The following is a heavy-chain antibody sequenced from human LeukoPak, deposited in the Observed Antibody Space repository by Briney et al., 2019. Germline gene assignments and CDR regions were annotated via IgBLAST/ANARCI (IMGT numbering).Heavy chain of an antibody. CDR3: AKHGITGTLDY. CDR2: IWYDGSNK. Sequence: GRSLRLSCAASGFTFSSYGMHWVRQAPGKGLEWVAVIWYDGSNKYYADSVKGRFTISRDNSKNTLYLQMNSLRAEDTAVYYCAKHGITGTLDYWGQGTLVTVSS. CDR1: GFTFSSYG. J-gene: IGHJ4*02. V-gene: IGHV3-33*06. D-gene: IGHD1-20*01.